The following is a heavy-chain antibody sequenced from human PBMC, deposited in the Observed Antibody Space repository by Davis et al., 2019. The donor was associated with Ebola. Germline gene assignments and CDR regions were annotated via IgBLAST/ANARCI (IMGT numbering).Heavy chain of an antibody. CDR2: IYHSGTT. CDR1: GGSISSGTYS. V-gene: IGHV4-30-2*03. CDR3: ARPWYSGTYYDAYDI. D-gene: IGHD1-26*01. J-gene: IGHJ3*02. Sequence: SETLSLTCAVSGGSISSGTYSWNWIRQTPGKGLEWIGHIYHSGTTYVHPSLKSRVTISVDTSRNQFSLKLSSATAADTAVYYCARPWYSGTYYDAYDIWGQGTMVAVSS.